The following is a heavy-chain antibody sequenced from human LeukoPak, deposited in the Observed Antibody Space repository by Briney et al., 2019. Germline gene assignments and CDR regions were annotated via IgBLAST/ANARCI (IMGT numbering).Heavy chain of an antibody. V-gene: IGHV1-2*02. CDR3: ARDPPSHSSGWYIPPFDY. CDR2: INPNSGGT. D-gene: IGHD6-19*01. CDR1: GYTFTGYY. Sequence: GASVKVSCKASGYTFTGYYMHWVRQAPGQALEWMGWINPNSGGTNYAQKFQGRVTMTRDTSISTAYMELSRLRSDDTAVYYCARDPPSHSSGWYIPPFDYWGQGTLVTVSS. J-gene: IGHJ4*02.